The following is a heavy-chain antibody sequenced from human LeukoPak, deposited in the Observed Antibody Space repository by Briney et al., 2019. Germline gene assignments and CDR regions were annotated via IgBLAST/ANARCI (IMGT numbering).Heavy chain of an antibody. Sequence: SETLSLTCTVSGGSISSGTYSWNWIRQPAGEGLEWIGRIYTSGSTNYNPSLKTRVTISVDTSKHRFSLNLRSVTAADTAVYYCASSTIFGVLITSFDNWGQGTLVTVSS. CDR3: ASSTIFGVLITSFDN. CDR2: IYTSGST. CDR1: GGSISSGTYS. V-gene: IGHV4-61*02. J-gene: IGHJ4*02. D-gene: IGHD3-3*01.